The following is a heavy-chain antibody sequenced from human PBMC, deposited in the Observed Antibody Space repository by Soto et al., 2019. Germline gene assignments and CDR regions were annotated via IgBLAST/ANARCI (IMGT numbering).Heavy chain of an antibody. D-gene: IGHD1-26*01. CDR1: GYTFTSYA. CDR3: TSIPSVGSAWFDP. V-gene: IGHV1-3*01. Sequence: ASEKVSCKASGYTFTSYAMHWVRQAPGQRLEWMGWINAGNGNTKYSQKFQGRVTITRDTSASTAYMELSSLRSEDTAVYYCTSIPSVGSAWFDPWGQGTLVTVSS. J-gene: IGHJ5*02. CDR2: INAGNGNT.